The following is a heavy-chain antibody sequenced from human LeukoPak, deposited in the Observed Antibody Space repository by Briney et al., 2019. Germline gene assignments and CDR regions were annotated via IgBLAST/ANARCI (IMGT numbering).Heavy chain of an antibody. D-gene: IGHD1-26*01. CDR2: INPSGGST. V-gene: IGHV1-46*01. J-gene: IGHJ4*02. Sequence: ASVKVSCKASGYTFTSYCMHWVRQAPGQGLEWMGIINPSGGSTSYAQKFQGRVTMTRDTSTSTVYMELSSLRSEDTAVYYCARSLHSGSYWGGSYYFDYWGQGTLVTVSS. CDR1: GYTFTSYC. CDR3: ARSLHSGSYWGGSYYFDY.